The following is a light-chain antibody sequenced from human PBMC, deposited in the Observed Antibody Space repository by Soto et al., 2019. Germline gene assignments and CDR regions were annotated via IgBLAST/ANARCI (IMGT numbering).Light chain of an antibody. CDR3: CSYAVSSTYV. CDR2: EGS. Sequence: QSVLTQPASVSGSPGQSITISCTGTSSDVGSYNLVSWYQQHPGKAPKLMIYEGSKRPSGVSNRFSGSKSGNTASLTIFGFQAEDEADYYCCSYAVSSTYVLGTGTRSPS. CDR1: SSDVGSYNL. J-gene: IGLJ1*01. V-gene: IGLV2-23*01.